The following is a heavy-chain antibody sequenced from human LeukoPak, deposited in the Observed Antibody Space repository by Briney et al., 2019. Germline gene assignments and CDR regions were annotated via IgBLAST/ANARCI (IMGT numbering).Heavy chain of an antibody. J-gene: IGHJ3*02. CDR3: ARDREPTDAFDI. V-gene: IGHV3-23*01. CDR1: GFTFTNYA. D-gene: IGHD1-26*01. CDR2: VTGPGDTT. Sequence: GGSLRLSCATSGFTFTNYAMNWVRQAPGKGLEWVSAVTGPGDTTYYADSVKGRFTISRDNAKNSLYLQMNSLRAEDTAVYYCARDREPTDAFDIWGQGTMVTVSS.